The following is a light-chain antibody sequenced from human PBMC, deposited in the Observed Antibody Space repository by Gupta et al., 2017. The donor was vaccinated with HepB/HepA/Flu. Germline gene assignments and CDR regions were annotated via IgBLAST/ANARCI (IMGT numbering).Light chain of an antibody. CDR2: AVS. CDR1: TSDVGGYDY. J-gene: IGLJ2*01. V-gene: IGLV2-14*03. Sequence: QSALTQPASVSGSPGQSITLSCTGTTSDVGGYDYVSWYQQHPGKAPKLMIYAVSNRPSGVSNRFSGSKSGNSASLTISGLQAEDEADYYCSSYTTSSTLFGGGTKLTVL. CDR3: SSYTTSSTL.